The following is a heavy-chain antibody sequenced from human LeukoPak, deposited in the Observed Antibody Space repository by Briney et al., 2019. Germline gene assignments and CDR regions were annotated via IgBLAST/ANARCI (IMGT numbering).Heavy chain of an antibody. Sequence: GGSLRLSCVASGFTFSSYGMNWVRQAPGKGLEWVSTINNSGGNTYYVDSVKGRFIISRDNSKNTLYLQMNSLRAEDTAVYYCARDPYSGSYGDYYYYYMDVWGKGTTVTISS. CDR1: GFTFSSYG. CDR2: INNSGGNT. J-gene: IGHJ6*03. D-gene: IGHD1-26*01. CDR3: ARDPYSGSYGDYYYYYMDV. V-gene: IGHV3-23*01.